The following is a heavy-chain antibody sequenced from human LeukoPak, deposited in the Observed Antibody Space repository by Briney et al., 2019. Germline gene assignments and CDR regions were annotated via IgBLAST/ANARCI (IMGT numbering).Heavy chain of an antibody. Sequence: PSETLSLTCAVYGGSFSGYYWSWIRQPPGKGLEWIGEINHSGSTNYNPSLKSRVTISVDTSKNQFSLKLSSVTAADTAVYYCARVIVWGSYRFTIYYFDYWGQGTLVIVSS. D-gene: IGHD3-16*02. CDR2: INHSGST. CDR1: GGSFSGYY. CDR3: ARVIVWGSYRFTIYYFDY. J-gene: IGHJ4*02. V-gene: IGHV4-34*01.